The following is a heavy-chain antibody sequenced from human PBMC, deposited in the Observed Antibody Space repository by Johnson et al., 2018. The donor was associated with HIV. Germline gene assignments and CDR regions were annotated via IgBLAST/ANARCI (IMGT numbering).Heavy chain of an antibody. Sequence: VQLVESGGGLIQPGGSLRLSCAASGFIVSTNYMSWVRQAPGKGPEWVSVLHNADSPYYADSVKGRFTISRDISKNTLSLQMNSLRAEDTAVYYCARRDAALVTAAFDIWGQGTMVTVSS. CDR2: LHNADSP. CDR1: GFIVSTNY. CDR3: ARRDAALVTAAFDI. V-gene: IGHV3-53*01. J-gene: IGHJ3*02. D-gene: IGHD5-18*01.